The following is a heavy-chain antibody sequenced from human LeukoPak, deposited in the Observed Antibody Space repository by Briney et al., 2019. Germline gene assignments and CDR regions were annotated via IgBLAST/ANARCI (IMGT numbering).Heavy chain of an antibody. CDR1: GFTFSSYG. CDR2: ISGSGGST. Sequence: GGTLRLSCAASGFTFSSYGMSWVRQAPGKGLERVSAISGSGGSTYYADSVKGRFTISRDNSKNTLYLQMNSLRAEDTAVYYCAKDCGSYGSLGVCYFDYWGQGTLVTVSS. D-gene: IGHD1-26*01. V-gene: IGHV3-23*01. J-gene: IGHJ4*02. CDR3: AKDCGSYGSLGVCYFDY.